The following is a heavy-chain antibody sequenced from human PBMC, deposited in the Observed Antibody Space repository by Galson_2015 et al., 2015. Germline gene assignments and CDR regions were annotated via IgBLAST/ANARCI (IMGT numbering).Heavy chain of an antibody. D-gene: IGHD2-2*01. CDR3: AREGGAVGSCSSTSCSRRERRDFDY. J-gene: IGHJ4*02. CDR1: GFTFSSYG. V-gene: IGHV3-33*01. Sequence: SLRLSCAASGFTFSSYGMHWVRQAPGKGLEWVAVIWYDGSNKYYADSVKGRSTISRDNSKNTLYLQMNSLRAEDTAVYYCAREGGAVGSCSSTSCSRRERRDFDYWGQGTLVTVSS. CDR2: IWYDGSNK.